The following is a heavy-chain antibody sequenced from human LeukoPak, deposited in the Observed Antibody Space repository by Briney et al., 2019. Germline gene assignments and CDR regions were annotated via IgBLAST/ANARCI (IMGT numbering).Heavy chain of an antibody. D-gene: IGHD2-21*02. CDR1: GYSFTDYW. CDR2: IYPGNSDT. CDR3: ASPQAAYCGGDCYSP. J-gene: IGHJ3*01. Sequence: GESLKISCKASGYSFTDYWIGWVRQMPGKGLEWMGIIYPGNSDTGYSPSFQGQVTISVDKSITTAYLQWSSLKASDTAMYYCASPQAAYCGGDCYSPWGQGQRSPSLQ. V-gene: IGHV5-51*01.